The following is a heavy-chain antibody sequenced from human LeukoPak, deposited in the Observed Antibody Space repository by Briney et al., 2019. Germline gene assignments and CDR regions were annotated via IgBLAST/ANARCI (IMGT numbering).Heavy chain of an antibody. CDR3: ARVDSSSSNRYFDY. J-gene: IGHJ4*02. V-gene: IGHV4-39*07. CDR1: GGSISDGSYY. CDR2: IYYGGST. D-gene: IGHD6-13*01. Sequence: SETLSLTCTVSGGSISDGSYYWGWIRQPPGKGLEWIASIYYGGSTYYNPSLKSRVTISVDTSKNQFSLKLNSVTAADTAVYYCARVDSSSSNRYFDYWGQGTLVTVSS.